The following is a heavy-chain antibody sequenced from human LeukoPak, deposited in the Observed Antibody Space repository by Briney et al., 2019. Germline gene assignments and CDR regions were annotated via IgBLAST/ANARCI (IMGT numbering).Heavy chain of an antibody. V-gene: IGHV4-4*07. CDR2: IYTSGST. Sequence: SETLSLTCTVSGRSISSYYWSWIRQPAGKGLEWIGRIYTSGSTNYNPSLKSRVTMSVDTSKNQFSLNLSTVTAADTAVYYCARDLGLQSSSWPPFNYYYMDVWGKGTTVTVSS. J-gene: IGHJ6*03. CDR1: GRSISSYY. CDR3: ARDLGLQSSSWPPFNYYYMDV. D-gene: IGHD6-13*01.